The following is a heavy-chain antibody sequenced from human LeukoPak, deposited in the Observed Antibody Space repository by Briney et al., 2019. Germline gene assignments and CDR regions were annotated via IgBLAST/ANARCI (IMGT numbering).Heavy chain of an antibody. J-gene: IGHJ4*02. V-gene: IGHV5-51*01. Sequence: GESLKISCQASGYTFSSYWTAWVRQMPGKGLECMGLIYPLDSDVKYSPSFQGQVTISADKSISTAYLQWSSLKASDTAMYYCARARRSSTPEVGDVFKTWYFFEYWGQGALVTVSS. CDR3: ARARRSSTPEVGDVFKTWYFFEY. D-gene: IGHD6-13*01. CDR2: IYPLDSDV. CDR1: GYTFSSYW.